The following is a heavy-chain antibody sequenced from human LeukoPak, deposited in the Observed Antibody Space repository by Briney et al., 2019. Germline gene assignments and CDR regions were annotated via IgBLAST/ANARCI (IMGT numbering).Heavy chain of an antibody. J-gene: IGHJ4*02. CDR3: ARANFLYCSSSTCLFDY. CDR1: GYTFTDYY. V-gene: IGHV1-2*02. CDR2: INPNDGDT. Sequence: ASVKVSCKASGYTFTDYYMHWVRQAPGQGFEWMGWINPNDGDTNYAQKFQGRVTMTRDTSISTALMEVSRLRSDDTAVYYCARANFLYCSSSTCLFDYWGQGTLVTVSS. D-gene: IGHD2-2*01.